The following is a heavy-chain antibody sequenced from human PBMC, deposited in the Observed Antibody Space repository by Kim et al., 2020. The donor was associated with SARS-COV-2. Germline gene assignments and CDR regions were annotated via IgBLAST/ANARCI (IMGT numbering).Heavy chain of an antibody. J-gene: IGHJ6*02. CDR3: AILWFGESLYYYYGMDV. Sequence: QPPGKGRAWIGSIYYSGSTYYNPSLKSRVTISVDTSKNQFSLKLSSVTAADTAVYYCAILWFGESLYYYYGMDVWGQGTTVTVSS. V-gene: IGHV4-39*01. CDR2: IYYSGST. D-gene: IGHD3-10*01.